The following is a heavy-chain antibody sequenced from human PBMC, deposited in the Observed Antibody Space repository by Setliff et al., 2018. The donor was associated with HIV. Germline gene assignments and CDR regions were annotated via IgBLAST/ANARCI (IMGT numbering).Heavy chain of an antibody. V-gene: IGHV3-49*04. CDR3: SRVHSPLYYDILTGYLDY. CDR2: INSNTYGGTT. CDR1: GFTFSNSA. D-gene: IGHD3-9*01. J-gene: IGHJ4*02. Sequence: PGGSLRLSCAVSGFTFSNSAMSWVRQAPGKGPEWVGFINSNTYGGTTDYAASVKGRFTISRDDSKSSAYLLMNSLKTEDTAVYYCSRVHSPLYYDILTGYLDYWGQGTLVTVSS.